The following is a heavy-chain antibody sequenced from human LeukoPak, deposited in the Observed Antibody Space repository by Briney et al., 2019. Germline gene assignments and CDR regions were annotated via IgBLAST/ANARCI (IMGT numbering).Heavy chain of an antibody. Sequence: GGSLRLSCAASGFTFSSYWMSWVRQAPGKGLEWVANIKQDGSEKYYVDSVKGRFTISRDNSKNTLYLQMNSLRAEDTAVYYCARVGSSTFGSAADHFDYWGQGTLVTVSS. J-gene: IGHJ4*02. CDR1: GFTFSSYW. D-gene: IGHD6-25*01. CDR2: IKQDGSEK. CDR3: ARVGSSTFGSAADHFDY. V-gene: IGHV3-7*03.